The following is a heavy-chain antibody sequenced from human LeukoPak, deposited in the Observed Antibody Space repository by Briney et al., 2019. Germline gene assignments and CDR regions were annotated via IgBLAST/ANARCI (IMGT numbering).Heavy chain of an antibody. Sequence: GGSLRLSCSASGFTFSSYSMNWVRQAPGKGLEWVSYISSSSFNTYYADSVKGRFTISRDNAKNSLYLQMNSLRAEDTAVYYCARDKGSSYFDYWGQGTLVTVSS. V-gene: IGHV3-48*04. CDR2: ISSSSFNT. CDR3: ARDKGSSYFDY. CDR1: GFTFSSYS. D-gene: IGHD2-15*01. J-gene: IGHJ4*02.